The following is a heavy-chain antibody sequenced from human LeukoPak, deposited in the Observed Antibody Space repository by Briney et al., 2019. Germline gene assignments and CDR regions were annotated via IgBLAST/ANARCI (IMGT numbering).Heavy chain of an antibody. D-gene: IGHD2-15*01. Sequence: SETLSLTCAVSGGSVSSGSYYWSWIRQPPGKGLEWLGYIYYSGSTNYNPSPKSRVTISVDTSKNQFSLKLSSVTAADTAVYYCARVFSCSGGSCYLSAFDIWGQGTMVTVSS. V-gene: IGHV4-61*01. CDR3: ARVFSCSGGSCYLSAFDI. J-gene: IGHJ3*02. CDR2: IYYSGST. CDR1: GGSVSSGSYY.